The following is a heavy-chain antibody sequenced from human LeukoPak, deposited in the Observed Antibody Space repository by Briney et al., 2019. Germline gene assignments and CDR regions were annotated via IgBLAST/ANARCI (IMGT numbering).Heavy chain of an antibody. CDR1: GGSISSSRYY. CDR3: ARSLQQPNWFDP. J-gene: IGHJ5*02. V-gene: IGHV4-39*01. D-gene: IGHD6-13*01. CDR2: IYYSGST. Sequence: SETLSLTCTVSGGSISSSRYYWDWIRLPPGKGLEWIGTIYYSGSTYYNPSLKSRVTISVDTSKNQFSLKLSSVTAADTAVYYCARSLQQPNWFDPWGQGTLVTVSS.